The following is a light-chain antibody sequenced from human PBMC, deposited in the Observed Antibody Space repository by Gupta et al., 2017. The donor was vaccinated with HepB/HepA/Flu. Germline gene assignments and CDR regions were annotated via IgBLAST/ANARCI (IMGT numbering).Light chain of an antibody. CDR1: QSVLYSSNNKNY. Sequence: DIVMTHSPDSLAVSLGERSTINCKSSQSVLYSSNNKNYLAWYQQKPGQPPKLIIYWASTRESGVPDRFSGSGSGTDFTLTISSLQAEDVAVYYCQQYYSTPWTFGQGTKVEIK. V-gene: IGKV4-1*01. CDR2: WAS. J-gene: IGKJ1*01. CDR3: QQYYSTPWT.